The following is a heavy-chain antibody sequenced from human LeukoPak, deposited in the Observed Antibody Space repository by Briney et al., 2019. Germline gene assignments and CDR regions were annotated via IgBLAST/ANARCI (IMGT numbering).Heavy chain of an antibody. J-gene: IGHJ6*02. CDR2: TYYRSKWYN. D-gene: IGHD6-19*01. Sequence: SRTLSLTCAISGDSVSSSSAAWNWFRQSPSRGLEWLGRTYYRSKWYNDYALSVKSRITINPDTSKNQFSLQLISVTPGDTAVYYCARGAEAGPHPSDYYGMDVWGQGTTVTVSS. CDR1: GDSVSSSSAA. V-gene: IGHV6-1*01. CDR3: ARGAEAGPHPSDYYGMDV.